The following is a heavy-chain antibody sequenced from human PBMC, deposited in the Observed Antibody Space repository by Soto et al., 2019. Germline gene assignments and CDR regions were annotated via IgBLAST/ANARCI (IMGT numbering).Heavy chain of an antibody. CDR2: IIPIFGTA. Sequence: ASVKVSCKASGGTFSSYAISWVRQAPGQGLEWMGGIIPIFGTANYAQKFQGRVTITADESTSTAYMELSSLRSEDTAVYCCARARDTENGMDVWGQGTTVTVSS. CDR1: GGTFSSYA. CDR3: ARARDTENGMDV. D-gene: IGHD5-18*01. J-gene: IGHJ6*02. V-gene: IGHV1-69*13.